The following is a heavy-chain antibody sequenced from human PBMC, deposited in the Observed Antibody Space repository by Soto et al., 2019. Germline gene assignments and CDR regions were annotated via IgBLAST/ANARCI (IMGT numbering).Heavy chain of an antibody. CDR3: ARYEEEYFVDMASSSCFDY. J-gene: IGHJ4*02. Sequence: QVQLVQSGAEVKKPGASVKVSCKASGYTFTSYGISWVRQAPGQGLEWMGWISAYNGNTNYAQKLQGRVTMTTDTXXSXAXXELRNLRSDDTAVYYCARYEEEYFVDMASSSCFDYWGQGTLVTVAS. D-gene: IGHD6-6*01. CDR2: ISAYNGNT. CDR1: GYTFTSYG. V-gene: IGHV1-18*01.